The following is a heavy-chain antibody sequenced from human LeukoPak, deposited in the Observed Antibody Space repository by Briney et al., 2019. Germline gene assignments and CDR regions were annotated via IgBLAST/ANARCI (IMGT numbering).Heavy chain of an antibody. CDR1: GFTFSSSW. CDR3: AGRWPNFSDY. V-gene: IGHV3-74*01. CDR2: INSDGSST. D-gene: IGHD5-24*01. Sequence: GGSLRLSCAASGFTFSSSWMHWVRQAPGKGLVWVSRINSDGSSTSYADSVRGRFTISRDNAKNTLYLQMNSLGAEDTAVYYCAGRWPNFSDYWGQGTLVTVSS. J-gene: IGHJ4*02.